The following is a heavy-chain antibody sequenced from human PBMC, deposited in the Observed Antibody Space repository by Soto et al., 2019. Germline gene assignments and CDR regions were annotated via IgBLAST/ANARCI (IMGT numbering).Heavy chain of an antibody. V-gene: IGHV4-30-4*01. J-gene: IGHJ4*02. D-gene: IGHD3-10*01. CDR1: GGSISSGDYY. CDR2: IFYSGST. Sequence: PSETLSLTCTVSGGSISSGDYYWSWIRQPPGKGLEWIGSIFYSGSTYYNPSLKSRVTISVDRSNNQFSLKLSSVTAADTAVYYCARVDLYYYDFDYWGQGTLVTVSS. CDR3: ARVDLYYYDFDY.